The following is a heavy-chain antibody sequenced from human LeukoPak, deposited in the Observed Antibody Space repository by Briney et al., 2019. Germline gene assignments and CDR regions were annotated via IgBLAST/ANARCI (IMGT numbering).Heavy chain of an antibody. D-gene: IGHD3-9*01. CDR1: GGSISSYY. J-gene: IGHJ6*02. CDR3: ARGNGTSLRYFDWLNNRKYYCYGMDV. CDR2: IYTSGST. Sequence: SETLSLTCTVSGGSISSYYWSWIRQPPGKGLEWIGYIYTSGSTNYNPSLKSRVTISVDTSKNQFSLKLSSVTAADTAVYYCARGNGTSLRYFDWLNNRKYYCYGMDVWGQGTTVTVSS. V-gene: IGHV4-4*09.